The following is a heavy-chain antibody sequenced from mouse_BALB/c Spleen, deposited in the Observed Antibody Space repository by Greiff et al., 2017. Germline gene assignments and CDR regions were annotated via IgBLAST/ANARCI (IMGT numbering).Heavy chain of an antibody. CDR1: GYTFTDYN. CDR3: ARDGYGNYVFAY. D-gene: IGHD2-10*02. V-gene: IGHV1S29*02. J-gene: IGHJ3*01. CDR2: IYPYNGGT. Sequence: EVQLQQSGPELVKPEASVKISCKASGYTFTDYNMHWVKQSHGKSLEWIGYIYPYNGGTGYNQKFKSKATLTVDNSSSTAYMELRSLTSEDSAVYYCARDGYGNYVFAYWGQGTLVTVSA.